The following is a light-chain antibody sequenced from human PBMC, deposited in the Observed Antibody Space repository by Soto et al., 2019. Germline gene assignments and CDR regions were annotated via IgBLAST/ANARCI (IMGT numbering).Light chain of an antibody. CDR2: TAS. CDR1: QSVSSL. J-gene: IGKJ1*01. CDR3: KQYKSYWT. V-gene: IGKV1-5*03. Sequence: ILMTESPSTLSASVGDRVTITCRASQSVSSLWAWYQQKPGKVPKLLIYTASSLQSGASSRFSSSGSGKDFTLTISSLPPDDFASYYCKQYKSYWTFGQGTKVDIK.